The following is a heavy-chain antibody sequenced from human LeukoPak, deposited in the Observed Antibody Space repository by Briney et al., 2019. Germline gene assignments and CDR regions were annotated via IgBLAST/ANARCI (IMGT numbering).Heavy chain of an antibody. CDR1: GFTFSSYA. CDR2: ISSSSSYI. J-gene: IGHJ5*02. V-gene: IGHV3-21*01. CDR3: ARDEVEDNWFDP. Sequence: SGGSLRLSCAASGFTFSSYAMSWVRQAPGKGLEWVSSISSSSSYIYYADSVKGRFTVSRDNAKNSLYLQMNSLRAEDTAVYYCARDEVEDNWFDPWGQGTLVTVSS.